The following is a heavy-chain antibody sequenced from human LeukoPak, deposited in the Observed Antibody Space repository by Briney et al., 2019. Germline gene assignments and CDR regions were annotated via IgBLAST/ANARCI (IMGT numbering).Heavy chain of an antibody. CDR1: GFTFSSYA. Sequence: GGSLRLSCAASGFTFSSYAMSWVRQAPGKGLEWVSAICGSGDSTYYADSVKGRFTISRDNSKNTLYLQMNSLRAEDTAVYYCAKDASSTYYIYYFDYWGQGTLVTVSS. V-gene: IGHV3-23*01. J-gene: IGHJ4*02. CDR2: ICGSGDST. D-gene: IGHD3-22*01. CDR3: AKDASSTYYIYYFDY.